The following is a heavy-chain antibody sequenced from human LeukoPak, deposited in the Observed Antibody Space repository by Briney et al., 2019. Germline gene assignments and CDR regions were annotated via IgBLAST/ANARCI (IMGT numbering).Heavy chain of an antibody. CDR3: ARRPGDYVDY. Sequence: GESLKISCKTSGYTFTNYWIGWVRQMPGKGLEWMGIIYPGDSDIKYSPSFQGQVTISADKSISTAYLQWSSLKASDTAIYYCARRPGDYVDYWGQGTLVTVSS. CDR1: GYTFTNYW. V-gene: IGHV5-51*01. CDR2: IYPGDSDI. D-gene: IGHD4-17*01. J-gene: IGHJ4*02.